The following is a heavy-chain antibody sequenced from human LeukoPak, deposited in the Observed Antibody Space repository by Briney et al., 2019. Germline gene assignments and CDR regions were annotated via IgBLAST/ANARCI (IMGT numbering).Heavy chain of an antibody. D-gene: IGHD3-10*01. CDR2: ISYDGSNK. J-gene: IGHJ4*02. V-gene: IGHV3-30*18. CDR3: AKESWFGELFPLDY. Sequence: GRSLRLSCAASGFTFSSYGMHWVRQAPGKGLEWVAVISYDGSNKYYADSVKGRFTISRDNSKNTLYLQTNSLRAEDTAVYYCAKESWFGELFPLDYWGQGTLVAVSS. CDR1: GFTFSSYG.